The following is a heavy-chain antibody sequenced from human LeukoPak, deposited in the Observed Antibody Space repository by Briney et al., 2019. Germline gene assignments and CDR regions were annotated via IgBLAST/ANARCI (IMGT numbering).Heavy chain of an antibody. CDR2: IYPGDSDI. D-gene: IGHD3-22*01. V-gene: IGHV5-51*01. CDR1: GYRFTIYW. Sequence: GESLKISCKGSGYRFTIYWIGWVRQMPGRGLEWIGIIYPGDSDIRYSPSFQGQVNISADKSISTAYLQWSSLKASDTAMYYCARHGAYYYDSSGYFDYWGQGTLVTVSS. CDR3: ARHGAYYYDSSGYFDY. J-gene: IGHJ4*02.